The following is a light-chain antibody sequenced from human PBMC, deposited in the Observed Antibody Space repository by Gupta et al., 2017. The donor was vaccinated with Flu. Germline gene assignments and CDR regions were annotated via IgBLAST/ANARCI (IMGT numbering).Light chain of an antibody. Sequence: DVQMTQSPSTLSASVGDRVTIPCRVSQSISGWLAWYQQKPGKAPKLLIFKASNLTSGVPSRFSGSGSGTEFTLTISSLQPDDFAHYYCLQDNNYWTFGQGTKVEIK. CDR1: QSISGW. V-gene: IGKV1-5*03. CDR2: KAS. CDR3: LQDNNYWT. J-gene: IGKJ1*01.